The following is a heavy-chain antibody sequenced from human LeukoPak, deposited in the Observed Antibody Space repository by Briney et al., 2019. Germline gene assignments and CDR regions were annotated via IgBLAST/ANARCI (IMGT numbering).Heavy chain of an antibody. CDR1: GFTFSSYW. J-gene: IGHJ4*02. CDR3: ARGVYTSGCDY. D-gene: IGHD6-19*01. CDR2: INPAGSAE. V-gene: IGHV3-7*01. Sequence: PGGSLRLSCEASGFTFSSYWMSWVRQAPGKGLEWVANINPAGSAEYYVDSMKGRFTISRDNAKNSLYLQMDSLGAEDTAVYYCARGVYTSGCDYWGQGTLVTVSS.